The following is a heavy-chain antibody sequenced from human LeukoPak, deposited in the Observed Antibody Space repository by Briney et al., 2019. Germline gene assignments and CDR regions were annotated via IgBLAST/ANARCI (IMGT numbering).Heavy chain of an antibody. Sequence: SETLSLTCTVSGDSISSYYWSWVRQPAGKGLEWIGRIHPSGSTNYNPSLKSRVTLSVDTSKNQFSLKLRSVTAADTAVYYCARYTAMVAFHAHGFDIWGKGAMVTVS. V-gene: IGHV4-4*07. CDR1: GDSISSYY. CDR3: ARYTAMVAFHAHGFDI. D-gene: IGHD5-18*01. J-gene: IGHJ3*02. CDR2: IHPSGST.